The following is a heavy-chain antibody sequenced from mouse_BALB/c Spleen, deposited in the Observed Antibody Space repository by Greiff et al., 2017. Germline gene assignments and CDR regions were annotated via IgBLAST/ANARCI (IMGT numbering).Heavy chain of an antibody. CDR1: GFNIKDYY. V-gene: IGHV14-1*02. J-gene: IGHJ2*01. Sequence: VQLQQSGAELVRPGALVKLSCKASGFNIKDYYMHWVKQRPEQGLEWIGWIDPENGNTIYDPKFQGKASITADTSSNTAYLQLSSLTSEHTAVYYCARGYYGSSLYFDYWGQGTTLTVSS. D-gene: IGHD1-1*01. CDR2: IDPENGNT. CDR3: ARGYYGSSLYFDY.